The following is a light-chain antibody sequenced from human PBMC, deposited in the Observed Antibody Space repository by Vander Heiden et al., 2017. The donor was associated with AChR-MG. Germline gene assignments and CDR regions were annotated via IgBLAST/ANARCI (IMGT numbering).Light chain of an antibody. Sequence: EIVLTQSPATLSLSPGERATLSCRASQSVSSYLAWYQQKPGQAPRLLIYDASNRATGIPARFSGSGSGTDFTLTISSLEPEDFAVYYCRQRGKTFGQGTKLEIK. CDR2: DAS. V-gene: IGKV3-11*01. J-gene: IGKJ2*01. CDR1: QSVSSY. CDR3: RQRGKT.